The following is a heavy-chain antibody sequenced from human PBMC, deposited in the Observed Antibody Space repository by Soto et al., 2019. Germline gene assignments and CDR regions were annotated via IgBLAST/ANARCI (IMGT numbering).Heavy chain of an antibody. D-gene: IGHD3-10*01. CDR1: GFSFSSFD. Sequence: EVQLLASGGGLVQPGGSLRLSCAASGFSFSSFDMSWVRQAPGKGLEWVSALSGTGGSTYYADSVRGRFTISRDNSKNTLYLQMNTLRPEDTAVYYCAKDTPLWFGQLVNSFDYWGQGTLVTVSS. V-gene: IGHV3-23*01. CDR3: AKDTPLWFGQLVNSFDY. J-gene: IGHJ4*02. CDR2: LSGTGGST.